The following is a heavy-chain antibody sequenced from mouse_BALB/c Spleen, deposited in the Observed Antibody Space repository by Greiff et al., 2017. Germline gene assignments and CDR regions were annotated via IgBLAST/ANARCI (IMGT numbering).Heavy chain of an antibody. CDR1: GFTFNTYA. CDR3: VRSTMITTGAMDY. J-gene: IGHJ4*01. D-gene: IGHD2-4*01. CDR2: IRSKSNNYAT. V-gene: IGHV10-1*02. Sequence: EVQGVESGGGLVPPKGSLKLSCAASGFTFNTYAMNWVRQAPGKGLEWVARIRSKSNNYATYYADSVKDRFTISRDDSQSMLYLQMNNLKTEDTAMYYCVRSTMITTGAMDYWGQGTSVTVSS.